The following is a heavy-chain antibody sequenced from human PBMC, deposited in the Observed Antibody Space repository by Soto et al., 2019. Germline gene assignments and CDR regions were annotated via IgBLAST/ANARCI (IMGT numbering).Heavy chain of an antibody. CDR2: ISSSSSYI. Sequence: GGSLRLSCAASGFTFSSYSMNWVRQAPGKGLEWVSSISSSSSYIYYADSVKGRFTISRDNAKNSLYLQMNSLRAEDTAVYYCARDYVPDYDYVWGSYQCWGQGT. CDR1: GFTFSSYS. V-gene: IGHV3-21*01. D-gene: IGHD3-16*02. CDR3: ARDYVPDYDYVWGSYQC. J-gene: IGHJ4*02.